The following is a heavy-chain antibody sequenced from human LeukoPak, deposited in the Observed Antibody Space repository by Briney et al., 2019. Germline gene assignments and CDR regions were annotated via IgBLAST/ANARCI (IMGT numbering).Heavy chain of an antibody. J-gene: IGHJ4*02. Sequence: SQALSLTCAISGDSVSSNSAAWNWIRQSPSRGLEWLGRYYYKSKWFTDYSRSVKSRITINPDTSKNQFSLQLNSVTPEDTAVYYCASDSYASGNYHTQGWDYWGQGTLVTVSS. CDR1: GDSVSSNSAA. CDR3: ASDSYASGNYHTQGWDY. V-gene: IGHV6-1*01. CDR2: YYYKSKWFT. D-gene: IGHD3-10*01.